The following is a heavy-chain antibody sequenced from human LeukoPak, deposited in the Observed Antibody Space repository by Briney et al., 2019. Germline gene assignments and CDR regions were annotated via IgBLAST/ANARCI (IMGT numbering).Heavy chain of an antibody. CDR1: GGSISRSGSY. D-gene: IGHD3-10*01. CDR2: IHYSGST. Sequence: SETLSLTCTVSGGSISRSGSYWGWIRQPPGKGLEWIGSIHYSGSTYYNPSLKSRVTISVDTSKNQFSLKLSSVTAADTAVYYCARLGVRGVLRGYDYWGQGTLVTVSS. CDR3: ARLGVRGVLRGYDY. J-gene: IGHJ4*02. V-gene: IGHV4-39*01.